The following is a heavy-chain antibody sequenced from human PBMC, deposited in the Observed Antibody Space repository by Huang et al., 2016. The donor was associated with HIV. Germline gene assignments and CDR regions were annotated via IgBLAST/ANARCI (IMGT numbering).Heavy chain of an antibody. CDR1: GGSISSGGYF. CDR2: IFHSGNT. Sequence: QVQLQESGPGLVKPSQTLSLTCTVSGGSISSGGYFWSWIRQPPGKGLEWIGSIFHSGNTYYNPSLQRRAILSGDTSRKQLYLRLTSLTDADTAMYYCARDPDSREGHWGQGTLVTVSS. J-gene: IGHJ4*02. V-gene: IGHV4-30-4*08. CDR3: ARDPDSREGH.